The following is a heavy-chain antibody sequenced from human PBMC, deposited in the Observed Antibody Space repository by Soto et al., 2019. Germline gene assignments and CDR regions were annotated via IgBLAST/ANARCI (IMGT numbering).Heavy chain of an antibody. V-gene: IGHV3-21*06. CDR2: ISSGSAYI. Sequence: EVQVVESGGGLVKPGGSLRLSCTFTFSMYSMNWVRKAPGKGLEWVASISSGSAYIKYAESVKGRFTIYRDNAKNSLHLQMNSLRAEDTAIYHYARDQGGSYDSWFDPWGQGTLVTVSS. D-gene: IGHD1-26*01. CDR3: ARDQGGSYDSWFDP. CDR1: TFSMYS. J-gene: IGHJ5*02.